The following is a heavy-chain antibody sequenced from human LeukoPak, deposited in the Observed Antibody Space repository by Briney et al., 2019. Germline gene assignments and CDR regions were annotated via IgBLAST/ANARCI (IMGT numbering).Heavy chain of an antibody. J-gene: IGHJ4*02. CDR1: GGTFSSYA. V-gene: IGHV1-69*04. Sequence: SVKVSCKASGGTFSSYAISWVRQAPGQGLEWMGRIIPILGIANYAQKFQGRVTMTRDTSISTAYMELSRLRSDDTAVYYCARERGCSGGSCYLAPADYWGQGTLVTVSS. CDR3: ARERGCSGGSCYLAPADY. D-gene: IGHD2-15*01. CDR2: IIPILGIA.